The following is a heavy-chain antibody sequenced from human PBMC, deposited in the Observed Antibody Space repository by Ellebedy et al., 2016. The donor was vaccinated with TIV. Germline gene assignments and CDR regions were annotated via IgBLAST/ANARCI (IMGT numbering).Heavy chain of an antibody. D-gene: IGHD3-22*01. J-gene: IGHJ4*02. V-gene: IGHV3-30*03. CDR2: ISYDATKK. CDR1: GFSFSGYG. Sequence: PGGSLRLSCAASGFSFSGYGMHWVRQAPGKGLEWVAVISYDATKKYYADTVKGRFTISRDNSKNTPSLQMNSLRAEDTAVYYCATTYYYDSSSEWGFDHWGQGTQVTVSS. CDR3: ATTYYYDSSSEWGFDH.